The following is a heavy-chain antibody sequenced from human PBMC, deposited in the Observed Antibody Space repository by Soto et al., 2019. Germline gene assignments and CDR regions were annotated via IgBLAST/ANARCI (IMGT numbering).Heavy chain of an antibody. CDR2: IYYSGST. CDR3: ERDRSRGSTYSKSCIGDHQYGLDV. D-gene: IGHD1-26*01. Sequence: SETLSLTCTVSGGSISSYYWGWIRQPPGKGLEWIGYIYYSGSTNYNPSLKSRVTISVDTSKNQFSLKLSSVTAADTAVYYCERDRSRGSTYSKSCIGDHQYGLDVWGQGTTDPVSS. CDR1: GGSISSYY. J-gene: IGHJ6*01. V-gene: IGHV4-59*01.